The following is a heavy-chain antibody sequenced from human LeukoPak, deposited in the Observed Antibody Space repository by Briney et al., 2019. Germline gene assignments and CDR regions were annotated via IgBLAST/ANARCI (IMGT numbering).Heavy chain of an antibody. J-gene: IGHJ5*02. CDR1: GYTFTSYG. CDR2: ISAYNGNT. D-gene: IGHD6-13*01. V-gene: IGHV1-18*01. CDR3: ARDREGSWYFFDSVGDWFDP. Sequence: GASVKVSCKASGYTFTSYGISWVRQAPGQGLEWMGWISAYNGNTNYAQKLQGRVTMTTDTSTSTAYMELRSLRSDDTAVYYCARDREGSWYFFDSVGDWFDPWGQGTLVTVSS.